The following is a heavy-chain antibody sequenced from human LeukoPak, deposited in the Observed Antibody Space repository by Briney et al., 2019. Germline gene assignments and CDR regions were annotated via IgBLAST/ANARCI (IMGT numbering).Heavy chain of an antibody. CDR1: GYTFTGYY. Sequence: HWASVKVSCKASGYTFTGYYMHWVRQAPGQGLEWMGWINPNSGGTNYAQKFQGRVTMTTDTSTSTAYMELRSLRSDDTAVYYCASPYSGYDFEGAFDIWGQGTMVTVSS. J-gene: IGHJ3*02. CDR2: INPNSGGT. D-gene: IGHD5-12*01. CDR3: ASPYSGYDFEGAFDI. V-gene: IGHV1-2*02.